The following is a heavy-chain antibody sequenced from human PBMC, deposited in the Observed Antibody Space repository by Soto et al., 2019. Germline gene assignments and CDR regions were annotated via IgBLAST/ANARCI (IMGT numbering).Heavy chain of an antibody. D-gene: IGHD1-1*01. V-gene: IGHV4-4*02. Sequence: ASETLSLTCAVSGGSFTSNNWWTWVRQPPGQGLEWIGEIYRTGSTNYNPSLKSRVTISLDKSENQFSLKVTSLTAADTAVYYCARVNFRNNWHDPHFDYWGLGILVTVSS. CDR3: ARVNFRNNWHDPHFDY. CDR1: GGSFTSNNW. CDR2: IYRTGST. J-gene: IGHJ4*02.